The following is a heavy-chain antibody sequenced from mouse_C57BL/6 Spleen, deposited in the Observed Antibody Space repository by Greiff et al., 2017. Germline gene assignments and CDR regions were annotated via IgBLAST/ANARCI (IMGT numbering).Heavy chain of an antibody. D-gene: IGHD2-4*01. Sequence: QVQLQQSGAELVKPGASVKISCKASGYAFSSYWMNWVKQRPGKGLEWIGQIYPGDGDTNYNGKFKGKATLTADKSSSTAYMQLSSLTSEDSAVYFCARKRLLDYDDLPFDVWGTGTTVTVSS. J-gene: IGHJ1*03. CDR1: GYAFSSYW. CDR2: IYPGDGDT. CDR3: ARKRLLDYDDLPFDV. V-gene: IGHV1-80*01.